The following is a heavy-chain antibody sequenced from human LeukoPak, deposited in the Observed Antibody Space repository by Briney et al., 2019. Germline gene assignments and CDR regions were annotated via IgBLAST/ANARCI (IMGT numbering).Heavy chain of an antibody. Sequence: PSETLSLTCTVSGASVSGSPYYWGWIRQPPGKGLEWIGSIYYSGSTYYNPSLKSRVTISVDTSKNQFSLKLSSVTAADTAVYYCARPVYGSGSYYFDYWGQGTLVTVSS. CDR2: IYYSGST. J-gene: IGHJ4*02. CDR1: GASVSGSPYY. V-gene: IGHV4-39*01. CDR3: ARPVYGSGSYYFDY. D-gene: IGHD3-10*01.